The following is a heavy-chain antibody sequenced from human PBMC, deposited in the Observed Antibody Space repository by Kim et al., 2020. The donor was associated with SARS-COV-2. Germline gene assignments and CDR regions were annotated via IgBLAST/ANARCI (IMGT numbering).Heavy chain of an antibody. V-gene: IGHV3-30*01. J-gene: IGHJ6*02. CDR3: ARAILTDGMDV. D-gene: IGHD2-21*01. Sequence: YYADAVQGRFTISRDNSKHPLYLQMTSLRAEDTAVYYCARAILTDGMDVWGQGTTVTVSS.